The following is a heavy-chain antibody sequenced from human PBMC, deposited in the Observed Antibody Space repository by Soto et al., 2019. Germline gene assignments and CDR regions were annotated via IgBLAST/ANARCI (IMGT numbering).Heavy chain of an antibody. D-gene: IGHD6-19*01. V-gene: IGHV1-46*01. J-gene: IGHJ4*02. Sequence: GASVKVSCKASGYTFTSYYMHWVRQAPGQGLEWMGIINPSGGSTSYAQKFQGRVTMTTDTSTSTAYMELRSLRSDDTAVYYCARDLTSSGWALEGYWGQGTLVTVSS. CDR2: INPSGGST. CDR3: ARDLTSSGWALEGY. CDR1: GYTFTSYY.